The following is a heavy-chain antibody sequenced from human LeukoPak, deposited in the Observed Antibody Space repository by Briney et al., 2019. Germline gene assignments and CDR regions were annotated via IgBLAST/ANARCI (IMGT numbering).Heavy chain of an antibody. CDR2: IIPIFGTA. CDR1: GGTFSSYA. J-gene: IGHJ6*02. CDR3: ARMVRGVPYYYGMDV. V-gene: IGHV1-69*05. D-gene: IGHD3-10*01. Sequence: SVKVSCKASGGTFSSYAISWVRQAPGQGLEWMGGIIPIFGTANYAQKFQGRVTITTDESTSTAYMELSSLRSEDTAVYYCARMVRGVPYYYGMDVWGQGTTVTVSS.